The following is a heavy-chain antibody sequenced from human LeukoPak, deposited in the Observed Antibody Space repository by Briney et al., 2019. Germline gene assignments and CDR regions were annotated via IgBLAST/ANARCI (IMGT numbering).Heavy chain of an antibody. CDR3: AKENYHDSGNYFDQ. Sequence: GTSLRLSCAASGFTFSSRGMHWVRQAPGKGLEWMAVISDDGKIKYYADSVKGRVTLSRDNSKNTLYLQLNSLRPEDTAMYYCAKENYHDSGNYFDQGGQGTLVTVS. D-gene: IGHD3-10*01. V-gene: IGHV3-30*18. CDR2: ISDDGKIK. CDR1: GFTFSSRG. J-gene: IGHJ4*02.